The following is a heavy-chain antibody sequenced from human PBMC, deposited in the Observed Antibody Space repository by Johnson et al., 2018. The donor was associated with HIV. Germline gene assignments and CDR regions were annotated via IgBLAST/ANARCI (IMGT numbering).Heavy chain of an antibody. J-gene: IGHJ3*02. CDR1: GFTASTNY. D-gene: IGHD2-15*01. CDR2: IYSGDTT. V-gene: IGHV3-66*01. CDR3: ASSAPGLLPNDAFDI. Sequence: VQLVESGGGLVQPGGSLRLSCASGFTASTNYMSWVRQAPGKGLEWVSVIYSGDTTYYADSVKGRFTIARDNSKNTLYLQMNSLRAEDTAVYYCASSAPGLLPNDAFDIWGQGTMVTVSS.